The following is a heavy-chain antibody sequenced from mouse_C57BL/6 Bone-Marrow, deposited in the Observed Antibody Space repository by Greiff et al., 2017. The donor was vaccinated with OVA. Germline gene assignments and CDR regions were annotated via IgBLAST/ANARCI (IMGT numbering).Heavy chain of an antibody. CDR2: INPNNGGT. V-gene: IGHV1-26*01. CDR3: ARCEAYSNYYFDY. D-gene: IGHD2-5*01. Sequence: EVQLQQSGPELVKPGASVKISCKASGYTFTDYYMNWVKQSHGKSLEWIGDINPNNGGTSYNQKFKGKATLTVDKSSSTAYMELRSLTSEDSAVYYCARCEAYSNYYFDYWGQGTTLTVSS. J-gene: IGHJ2*01. CDR1: GYTFTDYY.